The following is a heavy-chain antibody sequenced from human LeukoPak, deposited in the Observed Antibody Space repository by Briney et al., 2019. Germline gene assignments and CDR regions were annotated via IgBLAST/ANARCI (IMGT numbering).Heavy chain of an antibody. Sequence: ASVKVSCKDSGYTFTGYYMHWVRQAPGQGREWMGRNNPNSGGTNYAQKFQGRVTMTRDTSISTAYMELSRLRSDDTAVYYCARVLVGDDGDDTVFDYWGQGTLVTVSS. CDR2: NNPNSGGT. V-gene: IGHV1-2*06. J-gene: IGHJ4*02. CDR1: GYTFTGYY. D-gene: IGHD4-17*01. CDR3: ARVLVGDDGDDTVFDY.